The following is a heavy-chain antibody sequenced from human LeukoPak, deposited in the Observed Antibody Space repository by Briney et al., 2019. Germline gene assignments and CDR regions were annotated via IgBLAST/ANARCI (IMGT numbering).Heavy chain of an antibody. CDR2: IYYSGST. D-gene: IGHD3-10*01. J-gene: IGHJ4*02. CDR3: ARIGHYYGSGSYYRPVDY. CDR1: GGSISSSSYS. Sequence: SETLSLTCTVSGGSISSSSYSWGWIRQPPGKGLEWIGSIYYSGSTYYNPSLKSRVTISVDTSKNQFYLKLSSVTAADTAVYYCARIGHYYGSGSYYRPVDYWGQGTLVTVSS. V-gene: IGHV4-39*01.